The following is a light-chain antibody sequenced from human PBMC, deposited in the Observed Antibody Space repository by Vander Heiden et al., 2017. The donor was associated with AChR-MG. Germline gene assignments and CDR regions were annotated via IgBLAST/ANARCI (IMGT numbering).Light chain of an antibody. CDR1: EGVKNY. J-gene: IGKJ4*01. V-gene: IGKV3-11*01. Sequence: EIVLTQSPATLSLSPGARATLSCRASEGVKNYLAWYQQKAGQAPTLLIYDASSRATGIPGRFSGSGSGTDVTLTITSLEPEDIAVYYCQHRSNWPPELIFGGGTKVEIK. CDR3: QHRSNWPPELI. CDR2: DAS.